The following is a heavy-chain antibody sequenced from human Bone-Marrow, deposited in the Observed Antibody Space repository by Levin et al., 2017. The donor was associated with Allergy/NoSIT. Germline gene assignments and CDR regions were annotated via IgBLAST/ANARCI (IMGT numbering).Heavy chain of an antibody. V-gene: IGHV3-11*01. Sequence: GGPLRLSCAASGFTFSDYYMSWIRQAPGKGLEWVSYISSSGSTIYYADSVKGRFTISRDNAKNSLYLQMNSLRAEDTAVYHCARMLYSNQSRRSYYYYGMDVWGQGTTVTVSS. CDR2: ISSSGSTI. D-gene: IGHD4-11*01. J-gene: IGHJ6*02. CDR3: ARMLYSNQSRRSYYYYGMDV. CDR1: GFTFSDYY.